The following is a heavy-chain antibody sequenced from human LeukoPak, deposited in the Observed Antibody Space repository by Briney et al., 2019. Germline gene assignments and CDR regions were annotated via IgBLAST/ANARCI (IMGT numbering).Heavy chain of an antibody. CDR3: AITGFDP. J-gene: IGHJ5*02. CDR2: FIPIYGSP. Sequence: ASVKVSCTASGGGFTFTSHAITWVRQAPGQGLEWMAGFIPIYGSPSYAQKVQGRVTMTSDETTRTVYMELSSLRSEDTAVYYCAITGFDPWGEGTLVTVSS. CDR1: GGGFTFTSHA. V-gene: IGHV1-69*13.